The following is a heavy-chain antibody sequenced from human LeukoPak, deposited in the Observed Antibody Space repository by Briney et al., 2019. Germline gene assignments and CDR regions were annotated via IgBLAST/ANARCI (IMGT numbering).Heavy chain of an antibody. CDR1: GFTFSSYA. D-gene: IGHD5-12*01. CDR3: AKDQRPDSGYDIDY. CDR2: ISASGGTT. V-gene: IGHV3-23*01. Sequence: GGSLRLSRAASGFTFSSYAMSWVRQAPGKGLEWVSAISASGGTTYYADSVKGRFTISRDNSKNTLYLQMSSLRAEDTAVYYCAKDQRPDSGYDIDYWGQGTLVTVSS. J-gene: IGHJ4*02.